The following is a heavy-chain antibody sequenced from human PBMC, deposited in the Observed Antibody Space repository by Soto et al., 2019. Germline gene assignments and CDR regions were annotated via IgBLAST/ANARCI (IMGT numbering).Heavy chain of an antibody. Sequence: VQLVESGGGVVQPGRSLRLSCAASAFPFSAFGMHWVRQAPGKGLECVAVISYDGTNKYYGDSVKGRFTISRDNSRNRLFLQMNSLRIEDTDVYYCAKGGNNSSCIDFWGQGTLVTVSS. V-gene: IGHV3-30*18. D-gene: IGHD6-13*01. CDR2: ISYDGTNK. CDR1: AFPFSAFG. CDR3: AKGGNNSSCIDF. J-gene: IGHJ4*02.